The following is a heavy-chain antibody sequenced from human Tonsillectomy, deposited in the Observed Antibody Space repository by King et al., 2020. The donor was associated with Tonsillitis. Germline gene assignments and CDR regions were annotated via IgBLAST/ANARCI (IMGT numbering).Heavy chain of an antibody. CDR3: TTDPSGDVWYGSGTSPWAY. V-gene: IGHV3-49*03. CDR1: GFTFGDSA. CDR2: IRGQAYGGTT. Sequence: VQLVESGGGLVQPGRSLRLSCIGSGFTFGDSAMSWFRQAAGKGLEWVGFIRGQAYGGTTEYAAAVEGRFTISRDDSKSISYLQKNSLKTEDTAVYLCTTDPSGDVWYGSGTSPWAYWGQGTLVTVSS. D-gene: IGHD3-10*01. J-gene: IGHJ4*02.